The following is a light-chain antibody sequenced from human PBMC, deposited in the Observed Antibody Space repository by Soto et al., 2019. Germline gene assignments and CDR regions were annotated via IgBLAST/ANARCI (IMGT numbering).Light chain of an antibody. CDR1: PSVTNF. V-gene: IGKV3-11*01. CDR3: QQRNIWPPVT. CDR2: GAS. J-gene: IGKJ5*01. Sequence: EIVLTQSPATLCLSPGERATVSFMSSPSVTNFLACYQQQTAQAPRLLIYGASNRAHGIPPRFSGSGSGTAFTLTISSLEPEDSAIYYCQQRNIWPPVTFGQGTRLEIK.